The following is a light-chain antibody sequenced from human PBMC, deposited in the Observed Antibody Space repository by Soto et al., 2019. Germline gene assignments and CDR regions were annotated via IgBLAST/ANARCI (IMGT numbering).Light chain of an antibody. CDR3: QQRSNWPIT. CDR1: QSITNN. J-gene: IGKJ5*01. Sequence: EIVMTQSPATLSVSPGESATLSCRASQSITNNLAWYQQKPGQAPRLLIYDVSNRATGIPARFRGSGSGTDFTLTISSLEPEDFAVYYCQQRSNWPITFGQGTRLEI. CDR2: DVS. V-gene: IGKV3-11*01.